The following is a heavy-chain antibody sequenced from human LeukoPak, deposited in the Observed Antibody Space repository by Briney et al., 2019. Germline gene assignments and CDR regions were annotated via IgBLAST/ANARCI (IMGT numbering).Heavy chain of an antibody. CDR3: ARDRGEHDYGDMDWFDP. D-gene: IGHD4-17*01. CDR1: GGSISSYY. CDR2: IYTSGST. Sequence: SETLSLTCTVSGGSISSYYWSWIRQPAGKGLEWIGRIYTSGSTNYNPSLKSRVTMSVDTFKNQFSLKLSSVTAADTAVYYCARDRGEHDYGDMDWFDPWGQGTLVTVSS. J-gene: IGHJ5*02. V-gene: IGHV4-4*07.